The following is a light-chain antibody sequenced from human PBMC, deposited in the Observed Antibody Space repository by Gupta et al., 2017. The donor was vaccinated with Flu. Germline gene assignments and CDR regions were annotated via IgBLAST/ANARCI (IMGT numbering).Light chain of an antibody. J-gene: IGKJ1*01. CDR2: AAS. Sequence: QMTPSPSSLSASVGDRVTITCRASQSISSDLNWYQQKPGKAPKLLIYAASSLQSGVPSRFSGSGSGTDFTLTISSLQPEDFATYYCQQSNSTPLAFGHGTKVEIK. V-gene: IGKV1-39*01. CDR3: QQSNSTPLA. CDR1: QSISSD.